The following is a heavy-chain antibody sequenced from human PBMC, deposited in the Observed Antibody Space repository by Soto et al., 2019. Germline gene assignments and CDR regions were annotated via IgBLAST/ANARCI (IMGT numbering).Heavy chain of an antibody. V-gene: IGHV3-23*01. J-gene: IGHJ4*02. CDR2: NSGGGGNT. D-gene: IGHD3-3*01. Sequence: EAQLLETGGGLVQPGGSLRLSCAGSGFTFSSYAMSWVRQAPGKGLEWVSANSGGGGNTYYADSVKGRFTISRDNSKNTLYLQMNSLRAEDTAVYYCAKVFYGNDFWSGTIYYFDYWGQGTLVTVSS. CDR3: AKVFYGNDFWSGTIYYFDY. CDR1: GFTFSSYA.